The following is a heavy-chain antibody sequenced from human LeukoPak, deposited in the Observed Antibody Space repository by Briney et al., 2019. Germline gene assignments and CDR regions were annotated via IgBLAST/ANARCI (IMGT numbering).Heavy chain of an antibody. D-gene: IGHD3-3*01. CDR3: ARFRPHDEGWLDP. V-gene: IGHV4-30-4*01. J-gene: IGHJ5*02. CDR2: IHYSGNT. Sequence: SETLSLTCTVSGGSISSGGYYWSWIRQPPGKGLEWIGYIHYSGNTYYNPSLKSRVTISIDTSKNQFSLKLSSVTAADRAVYSCARFRPHDEGWLDPWGQGTLGT. CDR1: GGSISSGGYY.